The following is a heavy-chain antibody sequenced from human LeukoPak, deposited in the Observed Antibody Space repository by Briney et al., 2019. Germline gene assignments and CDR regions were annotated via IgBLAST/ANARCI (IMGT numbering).Heavy chain of an antibody. J-gene: IGHJ4*02. CDR2: IWYDGSNK. D-gene: IGHD3-22*01. Sequence: PGGSLRLSCAASGFTSSSYGMHWVRQAPGKGLEWVAVIWYDGSNKYYADSVKGRFTIFRDNSKNTLYLQMNSLRAEDTAVYYCARDSLPYYDSSGYRLTPFDYWGQGTLVTVSS. V-gene: IGHV3-33*01. CDR3: ARDSLPYYDSSGYRLTPFDY. CDR1: GFTSSSYG.